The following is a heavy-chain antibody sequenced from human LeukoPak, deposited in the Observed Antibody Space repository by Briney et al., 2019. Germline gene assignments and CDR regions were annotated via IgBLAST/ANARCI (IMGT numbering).Heavy chain of an antibody. V-gene: IGHV4-4*07. CDR2: IYTSGST. D-gene: IGHD1-26*01. CDR3: ARSGPTDDAFDI. J-gene: IGHJ3*02. CDR1: GGSISSYY. Sequence: SETLSLTCTVSGGSISSYYWSLIRQPAGKGLEWIGRIYTSGSTNYNPSLKSGVTMSVDTSKNQFSLKLSSVTAADTAVYYCARSGPTDDAFDIWGQGTMVTVSS.